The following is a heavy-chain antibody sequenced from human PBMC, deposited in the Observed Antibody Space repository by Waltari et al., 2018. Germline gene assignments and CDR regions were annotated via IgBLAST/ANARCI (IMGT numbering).Heavy chain of an antibody. CDR3: VRRSVYTTSSGGVES. Sequence: QLQLDQSGPGLVKPSETLSLPCSVSGCPISSTRILWDWIRQPPGKGLEWIGSIGSTGIVYYIPSLKNRLSLSLDMSKRHFSLYMTSVTAADTANYYCVRRSVYTTSSGGVESWGRGTLVTVSS. CDR2: IGSTGIV. V-gene: IGHV4-39*02. D-gene: IGHD5-12*01. CDR1: GCPISSTRIL. J-gene: IGHJ4*02.